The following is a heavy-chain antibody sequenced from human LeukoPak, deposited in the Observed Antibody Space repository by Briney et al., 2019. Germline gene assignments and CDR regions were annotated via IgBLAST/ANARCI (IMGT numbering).Heavy chain of an antibody. D-gene: IGHD1-26*01. CDR3: ASVGLNSYYYFDY. Sequence: GGSLRLSCAASGFTFSNYEMNWVRQAPGKGLEWVSSISSSSSYIYYADSVKGRFTISRDNAKNSLYLQMNSLRAEDTAVYYCASVGLNSYYYFDYWGQGTLVTVSS. CDR1: GFTFSNYE. CDR2: ISSSSSYI. J-gene: IGHJ4*02. V-gene: IGHV3-21*01.